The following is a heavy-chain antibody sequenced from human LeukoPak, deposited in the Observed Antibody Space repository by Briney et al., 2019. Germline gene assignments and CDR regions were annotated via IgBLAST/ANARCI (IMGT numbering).Heavy chain of an antibody. V-gene: IGHV1-69*05. J-gene: IGHJ4*02. CDR2: IIPIFGTA. CDR1: GGTFSSYA. CDR3: ARSTRGYYYDYFDY. D-gene: IGHD3-22*01. Sequence: SVKVSCKASGGTFSSYAISWVRQAPGQGLEWMGGIIPIFGTANYAQKFQGRVTITTDESTSTAYMELSSLRFEDTAVYYCARSTRGYYYDYFDYWGQGTLVTVSS.